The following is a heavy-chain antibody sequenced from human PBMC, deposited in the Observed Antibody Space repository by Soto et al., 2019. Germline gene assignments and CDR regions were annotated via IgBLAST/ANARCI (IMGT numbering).Heavy chain of an antibody. CDR3: ARSWNYYYYYYGMDV. J-gene: IGHJ6*02. D-gene: IGHD1-7*01. V-gene: IGHV3-21*01. CDR2: ISSSSSYI. CDR1: GFTFSSYS. Sequence: PGGSLRLSCAASGFTFSSYSMNWVRQAPGKGLEWVSSISSSSSYIYYADSVKGRFTISRDNAKNSLYLQMNSLRAEDTAVYYCARSWNYYYYYYGMDVWGQGTTVTVSS.